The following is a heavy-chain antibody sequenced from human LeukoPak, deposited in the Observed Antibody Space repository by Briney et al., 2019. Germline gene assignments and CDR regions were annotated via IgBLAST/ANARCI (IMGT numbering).Heavy chain of an antibody. V-gene: IGHV3-30*18. CDR2: ISYDGSNK. CDR3: AKMVGATNPLFFFDY. Sequence: GGSLRLSCAASGFTFSSYGMHWVRQAPGKGLEWVAVISYDGSNKYYADSVKGRSTISRDNSKNTLYLQMNSLRAEDTAVYYCAKMVGATNPLFFFDYWGQGTLVTVSS. D-gene: IGHD1-26*01. CDR1: GFTFSSYG. J-gene: IGHJ4*02.